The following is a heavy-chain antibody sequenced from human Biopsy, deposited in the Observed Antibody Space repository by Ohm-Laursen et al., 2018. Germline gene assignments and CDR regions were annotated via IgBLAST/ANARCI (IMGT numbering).Heavy chain of an antibody. Sequence: SLRLSCTASGFTFSNFNMNWFHQAPGEGLEWVSYISSSSESIYYADSVRGRFTVSRDNAQNSMYLQMNSLRADDTAVYYCATDDYSGDSAYWGQGTLVTVSS. D-gene: IGHD4-23*01. CDR2: ISSSSESI. CDR1: GFTFSNFN. J-gene: IGHJ4*02. CDR3: ATDDYSGDSAY. V-gene: IGHV3-48*01.